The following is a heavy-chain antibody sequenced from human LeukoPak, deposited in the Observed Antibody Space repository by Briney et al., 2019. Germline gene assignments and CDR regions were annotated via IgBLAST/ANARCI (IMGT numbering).Heavy chain of an antibody. V-gene: IGHV3-30*02. CDR3: AKSNYYGSGSKYYMDV. D-gene: IGHD3-10*01. J-gene: IGHJ6*03. Sequence: GGSLRLSCAASGFTFSSYGMHWVRQAPGKGLEWVAFIRYDGSNKYYADSVKGRFTISRDNSKNTLYLQMNSLRAEDTAVYYCAKSNYYGSGSKYYMDVWGKGTTVTVSS. CDR2: IRYDGSNK. CDR1: GFTFSSYG.